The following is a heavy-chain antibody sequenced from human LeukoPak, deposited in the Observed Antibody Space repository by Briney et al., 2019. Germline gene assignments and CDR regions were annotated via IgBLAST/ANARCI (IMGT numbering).Heavy chain of an antibody. V-gene: IGHV3-11*01. CDR2: ISSSGSTI. D-gene: IGHD4-17*01. Sequence: PGGSLRLSCPASGFTFSDYYMSWIRQAPGKGLECLSYISSSGSTIYYADSVKGRFTISRDNAKNSLYLQMNSLRAEDTAVYYCARAVTKYYYYMDVWGKGTTVTVSS. CDR3: ARAVTKYYYYMDV. J-gene: IGHJ6*03. CDR1: GFTFSDYY.